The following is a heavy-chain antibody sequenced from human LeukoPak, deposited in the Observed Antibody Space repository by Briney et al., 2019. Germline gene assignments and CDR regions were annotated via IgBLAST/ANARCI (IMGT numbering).Heavy chain of an antibody. J-gene: IGHJ2*01. CDR1: GYSISNGYY. Sequence: PSETLSLTCTVSGYSISNGYYWGWIRQPPGKGLEWVGSISHRGSTYYNPSLRSRITISLDRSKQKFSLKLTSVTAADTAVYYCAREDYDDSGAWYFDLWGRGTLVTVSS. D-gene: IGHD3-3*01. CDR3: AREDYDDSGAWYFDL. V-gene: IGHV4-38-2*02. CDR2: ISHRGST.